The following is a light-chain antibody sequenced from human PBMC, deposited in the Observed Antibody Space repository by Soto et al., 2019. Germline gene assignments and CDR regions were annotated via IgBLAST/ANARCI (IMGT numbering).Light chain of an antibody. Sequence: EIVMTQSPATLSVSPGERATLSCRASQSFSSDLAWYQHKPGQAPRLLIYSTSTRATGVPDRFSGSGSGTEFTLTISSLQSEDFAVYYCQQYNKWPLTFGGGTKVETK. CDR1: QSFSSD. CDR2: STS. CDR3: QQYNKWPLT. J-gene: IGKJ4*01. V-gene: IGKV3-15*01.